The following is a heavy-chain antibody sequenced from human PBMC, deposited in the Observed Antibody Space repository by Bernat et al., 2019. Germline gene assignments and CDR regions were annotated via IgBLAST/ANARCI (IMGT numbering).Heavy chain of an antibody. Sequence: EVQLVESGGGLVQPGGSLRLSCAASGFTFSSYWMHWVRQAPGKGLVWVSRINSDGSSTSYADSVKGRFTISRDNAKNTLYLQMNSLRAEDTAVYYCARDLDCSNTSCYADTYGMDVWGQGTTVTVSS. CDR3: ARDLDCSNTSCYADTYGMDV. V-gene: IGHV3-74*01. CDR2: INSDGSST. J-gene: IGHJ6*02. CDR1: GFTFSSYW. D-gene: IGHD2-2*01.